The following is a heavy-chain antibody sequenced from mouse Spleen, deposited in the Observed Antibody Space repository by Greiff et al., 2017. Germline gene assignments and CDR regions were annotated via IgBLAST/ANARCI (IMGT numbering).Heavy chain of an antibody. D-gene: IGHD2-14*01. Sequence: VHVKQSGPELVKPGASVKISCKASGYSFTGYFMNWVMQSHGKSLEWIGRINPYNGDTFYNQKFKGKATLTVDKSSSTAHMELRSLASEDSAVYYCARGAYYRYGGFAYWGQGTLVTVSA. V-gene: IGHV1-20*02. CDR2: INPYNGDT. J-gene: IGHJ3*01. CDR3: ARGAYYRYGGFAY. CDR1: GYSFTGYF.